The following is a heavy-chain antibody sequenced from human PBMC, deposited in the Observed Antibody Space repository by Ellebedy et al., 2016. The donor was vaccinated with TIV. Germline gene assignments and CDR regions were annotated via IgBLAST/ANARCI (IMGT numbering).Heavy chain of an antibody. CDR2: INPNSGGT. V-gene: IGHV1-2*02. Sequence: ASVKVSCKASGYTFTGYYMHWVQQAPGQGLEWMGWINPNSGGTNYAQKFQGRVTMTRDTSISTAYMELSRLRSDDTAVYYCARDPGGSYVNDAFDIWGQGTMVTVSS. J-gene: IGHJ3*02. CDR1: GYTFTGYY. D-gene: IGHD1-26*01. CDR3: ARDPGGSYVNDAFDI.